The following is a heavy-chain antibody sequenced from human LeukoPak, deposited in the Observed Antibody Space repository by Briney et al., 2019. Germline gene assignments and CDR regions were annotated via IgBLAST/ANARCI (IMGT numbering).Heavy chain of an antibody. V-gene: IGHV3-33*01. CDR1: GFTFSSYG. CDR2: IWYDGSNK. CDR3: ARGRPDYGDYDFDP. D-gene: IGHD4-17*01. J-gene: IGHJ5*02. Sequence: PGRSLRLSCAASGFTFSSYGMHWVRQAPGKGLEWVAVIWYDGSNKYYGDSVKGRFIISRDNSKNTLYLQMNSLRAEDTAVYYCARGRPDYGDYDFDPWGQGTLVTVSS.